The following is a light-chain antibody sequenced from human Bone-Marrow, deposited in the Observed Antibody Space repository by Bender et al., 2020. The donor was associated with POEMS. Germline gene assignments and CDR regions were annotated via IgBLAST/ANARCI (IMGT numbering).Light chain of an antibody. Sequence: QSALTQPRSVSGSPGQSVTISCTGSSSDVGAYNYVSWYQHHPGKAPKLMIYDVTKRPSGVPDRFSGAKSGDAASLTISGLQAEDEADYYCCSYGGRQLSVFGGGTKLTVL. CDR3: CSYGGRQLSV. CDR2: DVT. J-gene: IGLJ2*01. V-gene: IGLV2-11*01. CDR1: SSDVGAYNY.